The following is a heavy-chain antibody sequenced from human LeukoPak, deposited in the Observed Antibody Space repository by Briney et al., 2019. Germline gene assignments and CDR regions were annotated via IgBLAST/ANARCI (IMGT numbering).Heavy chain of an antibody. CDR1: GGSFNDHY. D-gene: IGHD2-15*01. J-gene: IGHJ6*03. V-gene: IGHV4-34*01. CDR3: ARRGYTNRFYFYYYMDV. Sequence: SETLSLTCAVYGGSFNDHYWTWIRQSPGKGLEWIGEIKHSGSTNYNPSLKSRVTISVDTSKNQSSLRLSSVTAADTAIYYCARRGYTNRFYFYYYMDVWGKGTTVTISS. CDR2: IKHSGST.